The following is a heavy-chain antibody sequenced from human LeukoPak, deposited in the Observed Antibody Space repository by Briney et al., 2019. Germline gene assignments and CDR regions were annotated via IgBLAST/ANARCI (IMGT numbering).Heavy chain of an antibody. D-gene: IGHD4-17*01. CDR2: INHSGST. CDR1: GGSLSVYY. V-gene: IGHV4-34*01. Sequence: TSETLSLTRAVYGGSLSVYYWSWIRQPPGEGLEWIGEINHSGSTNYNPSLKSRVTISVDTPKNQFSLKLSSVTAADTAVYYCARNPGSDYPEWWGQGTLVTVSS. J-gene: IGHJ4*02. CDR3: ARNPGSDYPEW.